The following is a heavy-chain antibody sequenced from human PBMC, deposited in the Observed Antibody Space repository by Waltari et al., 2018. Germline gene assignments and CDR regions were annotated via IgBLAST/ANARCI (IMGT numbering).Heavy chain of an antibody. CDR2: IHHVGIK. CDR3: ARDPNGDYGY. V-gene: IGHV4-59*02. Sequence: QVQLQESGPGLVKPSETLSLTCTVSGDSVTDHYWSWIRQPPGKGLEWIGNIHHVGIKNERSSLKSRVTMSVDTTKNQFSLKLTSVTAADTAIYFCARDPNGDYGYWGQGTLVTVSS. J-gene: IGHJ4*02. D-gene: IGHD4-17*01. CDR1: GDSVTDHY.